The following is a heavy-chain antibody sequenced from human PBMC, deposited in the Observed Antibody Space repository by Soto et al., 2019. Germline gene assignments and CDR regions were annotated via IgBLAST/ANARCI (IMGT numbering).Heavy chain of an antibody. CDR1: GFTFSSYG. J-gene: IGHJ4*02. D-gene: IGHD3-3*01. CDR3: AKDPNYDFWSGRVDY. CDR2: ISYDGSNK. V-gene: IGHV3-30*18. Sequence: GGSLRLSCAASGFTFSSYGMHWVRQAPGKGLEWVAVISYDGSNKYYADSVKGRFTISRDNSKNTLYLQMNSLRAEDTAVYYCAKDPNYDFWSGRVDYWGQGTLVTVSS.